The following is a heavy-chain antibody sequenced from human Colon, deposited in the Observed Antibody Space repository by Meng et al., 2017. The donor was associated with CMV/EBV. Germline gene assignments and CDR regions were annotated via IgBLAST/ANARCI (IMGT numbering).Heavy chain of an antibody. Sequence: SGLTFRDYYMSWIRQAPGKGLEWVSYISSSGTTIYYTDSVKGRFTISRDNAKNSLHLQMDSLRAEDTAVYYCARELNVVVGLRWFDPWGPGTLVTVSS. D-gene: IGHD1-26*01. CDR1: GLTFRDYY. V-gene: IGHV3-11*01. J-gene: IGHJ5*02. CDR3: ARELNVVVGLRWFDP. CDR2: ISSSGTTI.